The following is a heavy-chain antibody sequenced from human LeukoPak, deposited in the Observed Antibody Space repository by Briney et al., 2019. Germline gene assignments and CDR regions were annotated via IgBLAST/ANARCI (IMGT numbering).Heavy chain of an antibody. CDR2: MNPNSGNT. D-gene: IGHD2-2*02. CDR1: GYTFTSYD. Sequence: ASVKVSCKASGYTFTSYDINWVRQATGQGLAWMGWMNPNSGNTGYAQKFQGRVTMTRNTSISTAYMELSSLRSEDTAVYYCAREYARWIVVVPAAIYVDGMDVWGQGTTVTVSS. V-gene: IGHV1-8*01. J-gene: IGHJ6*02. CDR3: AREYARWIVVVPAAIYVDGMDV.